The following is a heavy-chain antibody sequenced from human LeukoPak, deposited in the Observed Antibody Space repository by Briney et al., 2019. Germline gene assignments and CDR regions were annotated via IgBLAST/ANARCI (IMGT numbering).Heavy chain of an antibody. CDR1: GYTFTSYD. V-gene: IGHV1-8*01. CDR2: MNPNSGNT. J-gene: IGHJ1*01. D-gene: IGHD3-22*01. Sequence: GSSVKVSXKASGYTFTSYDINWVRQATGQGLEWMGWMNPNSGNTGYAQKFQGRVTMTRNTSISTAYMELSSLRSEDTAVYYCARAGKIARGPYFQHWGQGTLVTVSS. CDR3: ARAGKIARGPYFQH.